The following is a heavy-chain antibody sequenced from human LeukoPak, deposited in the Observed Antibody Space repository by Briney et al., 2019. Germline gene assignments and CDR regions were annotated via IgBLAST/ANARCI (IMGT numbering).Heavy chain of an antibody. J-gene: IGHJ4*02. V-gene: IGHV3-30-3*01. Sequence: GGSLRLSCAASGFTFSNYAMHWVRQAPGKGLEWVAIISYDGSNEYYADSVKGRFTISRDNSKNVLYLQMNSLRAEDTAVYYCARMGYTGYERAYYFDYWGQGTLVTVSS. D-gene: IGHD5-12*01. CDR3: ARMGYTGYERAYYFDY. CDR2: ISYDGSNE. CDR1: GFTFSNYA.